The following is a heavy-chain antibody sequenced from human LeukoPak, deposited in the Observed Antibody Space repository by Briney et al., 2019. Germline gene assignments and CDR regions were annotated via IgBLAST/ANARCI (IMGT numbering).Heavy chain of an antibody. D-gene: IGHD4-17*01. CDR2: TYYRSKWYN. J-gene: IGHJ4*02. V-gene: IGHV6-1*01. Sequence: SQTLSLTCATSGDSVSSNSAAWNWIRQSPSRGLQWLGRTYYRSKWYNDYAVSVKSRITINPDTSKNQFSLQLNSVTPEDTAVYYCARAVGMTTVTTFDYWGQGTLVTVSS. CDR3: ARAVGMTTVTTFDY. CDR1: GDSVSSNSAA.